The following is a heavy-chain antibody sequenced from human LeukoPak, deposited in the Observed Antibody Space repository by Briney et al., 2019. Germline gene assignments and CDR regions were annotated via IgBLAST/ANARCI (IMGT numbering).Heavy chain of an antibody. CDR1: GGSISNSDYY. Sequence: SETLSLTCTVSGGSISNSDYYWGWIRQPPGKGLEWIGSIYYSGSTYYNPSLKSRATISVDTSKNHFSLKLTSVTAADTAVYYCARATGGAAAADFDPWGQGTLVTVSS. V-gene: IGHV4-39*07. CDR3: ARATGGAAAADFDP. CDR2: IYYSGST. D-gene: IGHD6-13*01. J-gene: IGHJ5*02.